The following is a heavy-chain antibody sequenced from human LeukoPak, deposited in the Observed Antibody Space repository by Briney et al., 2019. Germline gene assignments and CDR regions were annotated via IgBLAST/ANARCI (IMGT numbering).Heavy chain of an antibody. CDR2: INPSGGST. V-gene: IGHV1-46*01. J-gene: IGHJ5*02. CDR1: GYTFTTYY. Sequence: ASVKVSCKASGYTFTTYYMHWVRQAPGQGLEWMGIINPSGGSTTYAQNFQGRVTMTRDTSTSTVCMELSSLRSDDTAVYYCARGTTEGFDPWGQGTLVTVSS. CDR3: ARGTTEGFDP. D-gene: IGHD1/OR15-1a*01.